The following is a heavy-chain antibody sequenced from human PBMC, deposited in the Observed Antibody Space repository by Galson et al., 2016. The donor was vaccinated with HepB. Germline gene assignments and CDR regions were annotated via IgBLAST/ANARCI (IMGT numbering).Heavy chain of an antibody. CDR2: INNDGTTR. V-gene: IGHV3-74*03. D-gene: IGHD3-10*01. J-gene: IGHJ6*02. CDR1: GFAFNSYW. Sequence: SLRLSCAASGFAFNSYWMHWVRRGPGKGLTWVSRINNDGTTRTYADFVKGRFTISRDNARNTLYLELSDLRAEDTAVYYCARWEWYYFSVLDVWGQGTTGTVSS. CDR3: ARWEWYYFSVLDV.